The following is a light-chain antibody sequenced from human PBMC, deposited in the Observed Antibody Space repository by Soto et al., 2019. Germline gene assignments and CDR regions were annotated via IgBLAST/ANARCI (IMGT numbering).Light chain of an antibody. CDR1: QSISSY. V-gene: IGKV1-39*01. Sequence: DIQMTQSPSSLSASVGDRVTITCRASQSISSYLNWYQQKPGKAPKLLIYAASSLQSGVPSRFSGSGSGTDFTLTISSLQPEDVATYYCQQRYSTLFTFGPGTKVDIK. J-gene: IGKJ3*01. CDR2: AAS. CDR3: QQRYSTLFT.